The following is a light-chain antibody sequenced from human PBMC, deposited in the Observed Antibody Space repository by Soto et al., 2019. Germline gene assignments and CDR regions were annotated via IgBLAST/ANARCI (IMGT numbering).Light chain of an antibody. J-gene: IGKJ5*01. CDR1: QSVKTV. CDR2: DAS. V-gene: IGKV3-11*01. Sequence: EIVLTQSRATLSLSPGERATRTCGASQSVKTVLAWYQQKPGQGPRLLIYDASTRATGVPARFSGRGSGTDFIPTISNLESEDFGVSYCQQRTDWPTITFGQGTRLDIK. CDR3: QQRTDWPTIT.